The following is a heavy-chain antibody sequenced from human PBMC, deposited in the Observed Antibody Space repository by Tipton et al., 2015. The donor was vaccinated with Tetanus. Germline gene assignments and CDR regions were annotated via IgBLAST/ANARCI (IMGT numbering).Heavy chain of an antibody. Sequence: SLRLSCAASGFTFSSYAMSWVRQAPGKGLEWVSAISESGGVTYYADSVRGRFTLSRDNSKNTLYLQMNSLRAEDTAVYYCARKTFYYDSSGEEDAFDIWGQGTMVTVSS. J-gene: IGHJ3*02. V-gene: IGHV3-23*01. CDR2: ISESGGVT. D-gene: IGHD3-22*01. CDR1: GFTFSSYA. CDR3: ARKTFYYDSSGEEDAFDI.